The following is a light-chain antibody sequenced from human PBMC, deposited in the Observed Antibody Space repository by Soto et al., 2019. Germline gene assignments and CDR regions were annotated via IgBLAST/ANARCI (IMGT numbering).Light chain of an antibody. CDR3: QQYDNWPPT. V-gene: IGKV3-15*01. Sequence: EIVMTQSPATLPVSPGERATLSCRASQSVSSNLAWYQQKPGQAPRFLIYGASTRATGIPARFSGSGSGTEFTLTISSLQSEDFAVYYCQQYDNWPPTFGGGTKVDIK. CDR2: GAS. CDR1: QSVSSN. J-gene: IGKJ4*01.